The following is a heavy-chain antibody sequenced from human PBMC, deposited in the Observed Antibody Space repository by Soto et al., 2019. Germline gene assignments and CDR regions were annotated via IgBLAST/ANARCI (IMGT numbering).Heavy chain of an antibody. J-gene: IGHJ4*02. D-gene: IGHD3-3*01. CDR3: ASTWSGYYYFDS. V-gene: IGHV4-34*01. CDR1: GGSFSGYY. CDR2: INHSGST. Sequence: QVQLQQWGAGLLKPSETLSLTCAVYGGSFSGYYWSWIRQPPGKGLEWIGEINHSGSTNYNPSLKSRVTISVDTSKNQFSLKLSSVTAADTAVYYCASTWSGYYYFDSWGQGTLVTVSS.